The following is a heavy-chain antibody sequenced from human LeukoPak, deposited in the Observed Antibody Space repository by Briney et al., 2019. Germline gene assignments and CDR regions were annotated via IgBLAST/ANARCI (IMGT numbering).Heavy chain of an antibody. J-gene: IGHJ6*02. D-gene: IGHD3-10*01. CDR3: ARGRSRGYYYGMDV. CDR1: GFTVSSNY. V-gene: IGHV3-66*01. CDR2: IYSGGST. Sequence: PGGSLRLSCAASGFTVSSNYMSWVRQAPGKGLEWVSVIYSGGSTYYADSVEGRFTISRDNSKNTLYLQMNSLRAEDTAVYYCARGRSRGYYYGMDVWGQGTTVTVSS.